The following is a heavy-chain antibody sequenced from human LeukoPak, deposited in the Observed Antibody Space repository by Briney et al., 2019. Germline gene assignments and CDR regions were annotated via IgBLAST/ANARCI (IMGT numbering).Heavy chain of an antibody. CDR2: ITGSGDDT. J-gene: IGHJ4*02. CDR1: GFTFNTYT. CDR3: AKAPPADNAYYLFDY. D-gene: IGHD1-26*01. Sequence: GGSLRLSCAASGFTFNTYTMNLVRQAPGMGLEWVSAITGSGDDTSYADSVKGRFTISRDNSKNTLFLQVNSLRAEDTAVYYCAKAPPADNAYYLFDYWGQGTLVTVS. V-gene: IGHV3-23*01.